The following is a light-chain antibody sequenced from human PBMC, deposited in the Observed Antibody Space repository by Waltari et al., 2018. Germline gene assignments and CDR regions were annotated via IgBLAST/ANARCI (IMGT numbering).Light chain of an antibody. CDR3: QQYYTYPLT. Sequence: TCRASQSSSSWLAWYQQKPGKAPKLLIYKASTLEGGVPSRFSGIGSGTDFTLTISSLQPDDSAAYYCQQYYTYPLTFGGGTKVEIK. J-gene: IGKJ4*01. CDR1: QSSSSW. CDR2: KAS. V-gene: IGKV1-5*03.